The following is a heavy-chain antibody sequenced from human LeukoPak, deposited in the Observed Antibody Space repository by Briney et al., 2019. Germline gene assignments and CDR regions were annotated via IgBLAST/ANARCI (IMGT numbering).Heavy chain of an antibody. CDR2: IIPIFGTA. V-gene: IGHV1-69*13. D-gene: IGHD2-2*01. CDR3: VKGAGYYSRFDY. CDR1: GGTFSSYA. J-gene: IGHJ4*02. Sequence: SVKVSCKASGGTFSSYAISWVRQAPGQGLEWMGGIIPIFGTANYAQKFQGRVTITADESTSTAYMELSSLRSEDTAVYYCVKGAGYYSRFDYWGQGTLVTVSS.